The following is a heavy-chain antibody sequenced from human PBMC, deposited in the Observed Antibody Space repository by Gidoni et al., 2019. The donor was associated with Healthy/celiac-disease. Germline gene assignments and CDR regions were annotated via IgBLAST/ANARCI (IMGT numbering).Heavy chain of an antibody. V-gene: IGHV1-46*01. Sequence: QVQLVQSGAEVKKPGASVKVSCQASGYTFTSYYMHWVRQAPGQGLEWMGIINPSGGSTSDEQKFQGRVTMTRDTSTSTVYMELSSLRSEDTAVYYCARGMMATTFDYWGQGTLVTVSS. CDR2: INPSGGST. J-gene: IGHJ4*02. D-gene: IGHD5-12*01. CDR3: ARGMMATTFDY. CDR1: GYTFTSYY.